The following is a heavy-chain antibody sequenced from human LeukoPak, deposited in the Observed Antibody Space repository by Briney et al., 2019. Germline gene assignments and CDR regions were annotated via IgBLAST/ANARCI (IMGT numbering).Heavy chain of an antibody. CDR2: INPNSGGT. Sequence: ASVTVSCKASGYTFTGYYMHWVRPAPGQGREWMGWINPNSGGTNYAQKFQGWVTMTEDTSTDTAYMELSSLRSEDTAVYYCATGGGRLRYYYYYYGMDVWGQGTTVTVSS. CDR1: GYTFTGYY. D-gene: IGHD4-17*01. V-gene: IGHV1-2*04. J-gene: IGHJ6*02. CDR3: ATGGGRLRYYYYYYGMDV.